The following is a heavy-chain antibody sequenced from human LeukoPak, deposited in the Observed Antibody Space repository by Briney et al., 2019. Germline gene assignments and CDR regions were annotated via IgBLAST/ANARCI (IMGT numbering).Heavy chain of an antibody. J-gene: IGHJ5*02. CDR3: ARHITGKSKDVLWFGELSTYNWFDP. V-gene: IGHV4-4*02. CDR1: GGSISSSNW. CDR2: IYHSGST. Sequence: SGTLSLTCAVSGGSISSSNWWSWVRQPPGKGLEWIGEIYHSGSTNYNPSLKSRVTISVDKSKNQFSLKLSSVTAADTAVYYCARHITGKSKDVLWFGELSTYNWFDPWGQGTLVTVSS. D-gene: IGHD3-10*01.